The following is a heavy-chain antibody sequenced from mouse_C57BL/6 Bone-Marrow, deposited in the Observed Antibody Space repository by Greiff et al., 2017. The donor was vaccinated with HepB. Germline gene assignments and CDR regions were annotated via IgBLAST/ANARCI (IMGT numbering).Heavy chain of an antibody. Sequence: QVQLQQPGAELVKPGASVKMSCKASGYTFTSYWITWVKQRPGQGLEWIGDIYPGSGSTNYNEKFKSKATLTVDTSSRTAYMQLSSLTSEDSAVSYCARGWLRRRTWFAYWGQGTLVTVSA. D-gene: IGHD2-2*01. CDR1: GYTFTSYW. CDR3: ARGWLRRRTWFAY. CDR2: IYPGSGST. V-gene: IGHV1-55*01. J-gene: IGHJ3*01.